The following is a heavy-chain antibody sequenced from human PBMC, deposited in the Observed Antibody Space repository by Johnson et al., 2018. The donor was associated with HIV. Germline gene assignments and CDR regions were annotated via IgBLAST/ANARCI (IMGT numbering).Heavy chain of an antibody. J-gene: IGHJ3*02. CDR2: FYSGGSA. CDR3: GREGVAVAGTPDAFDI. D-gene: IGHD6-19*01. CDR1: GFSVSNNY. Sequence: VQLVESGGGLVQSGGSLRLYCGASGFSVSNNYMNWVRQAPGRGLEWVSVFYSGGSAFYADSVKGRGILSRDNSKNTLFLQMNSLRAEDTAVYYLGREGVAVAGTPDAFDIWGQGTMFTVSS. V-gene: IGHV3-66*01.